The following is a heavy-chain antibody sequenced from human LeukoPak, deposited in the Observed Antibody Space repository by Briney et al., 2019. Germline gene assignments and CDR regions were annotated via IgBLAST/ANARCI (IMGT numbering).Heavy chain of an antibody. CDR1: GYTFTSYG. J-gene: IGHJ3*02. D-gene: IGHD1-26*01. CDR3: ARDLALYSGSPGAFDI. Sequence: ASVTVSFTASGYTFTSYGISWVRQAPGPGLGWMGWSSAYNGNTNYAQKPQGRVTMTTDTPTSTAYMELRSLRSDDTAVYYCARDLALYSGSPGAFDIWGQGTMVTVSS. CDR2: SSAYNGNT. V-gene: IGHV1-18*01.